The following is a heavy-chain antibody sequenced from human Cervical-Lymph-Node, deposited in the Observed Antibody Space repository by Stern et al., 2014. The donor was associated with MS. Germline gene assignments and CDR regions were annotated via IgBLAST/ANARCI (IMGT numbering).Heavy chain of an antibody. CDR3: ARHVQGFDY. V-gene: IGHV5-51*01. J-gene: IGHJ4*02. CDR2: IYPYDSDT. Sequence: EVQLLESGAEVKKPGESLKISCKLSGYSFTIYYIAWVRQMTGKSLEWMVFIYPYDSDTTYSPSFQGQVTISADKSITTAYLQWSSLRASDTAMYYCARHVQGFDYWGQGTLVTVSS. CDR1: GYSFTIYY.